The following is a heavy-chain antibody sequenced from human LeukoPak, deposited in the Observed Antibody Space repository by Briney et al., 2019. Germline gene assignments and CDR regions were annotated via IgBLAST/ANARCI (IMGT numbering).Heavy chain of an antibody. Sequence: GGSLRLSCAASGFTFSSYGMHWVRQAPGKGLEWVALISSDGSKIYYADSVKGRFTISRDNSKNTLYLQMNSLRAEDTAVYYCAKDTRYYYDSSGYYPFDAFDIWGQGTMVTVSS. CDR3: AKDTRYYYDSSGYYPFDAFDI. J-gene: IGHJ3*02. V-gene: IGHV3-30*12. CDR2: ISSDGSKI. CDR1: GFTFSSYG. D-gene: IGHD3-22*01.